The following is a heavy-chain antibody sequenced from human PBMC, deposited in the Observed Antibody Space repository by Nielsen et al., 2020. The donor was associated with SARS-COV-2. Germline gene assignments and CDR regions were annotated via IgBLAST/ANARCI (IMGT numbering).Heavy chain of an antibody. CDR2: ISGSGGST. J-gene: IGHJ5*02. V-gene: IGHV3-23*01. CDR3: AKEPSYSSGWLSWFDP. D-gene: IGHD6-19*01. CDR1: GFTFSNYA. Sequence: GESLKISCAASGFTFSNYAMSWVRQAPGKGLEWVSAISGSGGSTYYADSVKGRFTISRDNSKNTLYLQMNSLRADDTDVYYCAKEPSYSSGWLSWFDPWGQGTLVTVSS.